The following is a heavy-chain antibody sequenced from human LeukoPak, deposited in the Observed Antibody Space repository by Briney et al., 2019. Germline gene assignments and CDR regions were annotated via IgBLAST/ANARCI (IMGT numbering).Heavy chain of an antibody. CDR1: GFTFSSYE. CDR3: ARDRPRVGLDY. CDR2: ISISGSTI. V-gene: IGHV3-48*03. Sequence: GGSLRLSCAASGFTFSSYEMNWVRQAPGKGLEWVSYISISGSTIHYADSVKGRFTISRNNAKKALYLQMNSLRAEDMAVYYCARDRPRVGLDYWGQGTLVTVSS. D-gene: IGHD2-2*01. J-gene: IGHJ4*02.